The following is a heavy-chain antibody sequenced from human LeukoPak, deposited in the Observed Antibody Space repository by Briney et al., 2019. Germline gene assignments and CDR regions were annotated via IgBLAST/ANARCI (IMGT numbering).Heavy chain of an antibody. CDR2: INYSGST. CDR3: ARPFGRTGD. J-gene: IGHJ4*02. CDR1: GGSFSGYY. V-gene: IGHV4-34*01. D-gene: IGHD3-10*01. Sequence: PSETLSLTCAVYGGSFSGYYWSWIRQPPGKGLEWIGEINYSGSTNYNPSLKSRVTISVDTSKNQFSLKLSSVTAADTAVYYCARPFGRTGDWGQGTLVTVSS.